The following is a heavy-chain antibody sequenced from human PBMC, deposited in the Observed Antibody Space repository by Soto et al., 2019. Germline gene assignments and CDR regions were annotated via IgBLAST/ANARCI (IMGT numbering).Heavy chain of an antibody. CDR3: ARGQVVAAQH. CDR1: GGSISSAGYS. Sequence: QLQLQESGSGRVKPSQTLYLTCAVSGGSISSAGYSWSWIRQPPGKGLEWIGYIYHSGSTYYNPSLKSRVTISVDRSKNQFSLKLSSVTAADTAVYYCARGQVVAAQHWGQGTLVTVSS. V-gene: IGHV4-30-2*01. J-gene: IGHJ4*02. CDR2: IYHSGST. D-gene: IGHD2-15*01.